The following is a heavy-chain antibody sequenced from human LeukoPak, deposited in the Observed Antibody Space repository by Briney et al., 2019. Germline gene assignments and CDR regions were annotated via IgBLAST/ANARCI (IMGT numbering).Heavy chain of an antibody. V-gene: IGHV4-59*01. J-gene: IGHJ5*02. Sequence: PSETLSLTCTVSGGSINNYFWSWIRQPPGKGLECIAYIYYSDSTNYNPSLKSRVTVSVDTSKNQFSLKLSSVTAADTAVYYCARDNSVRDEAWWFNPWGQGTLVTVSS. CDR2: IYYSDST. CDR3: ARDNSVRDEAWWFNP. CDR1: GGSINNYF. D-gene: IGHD5-24*01.